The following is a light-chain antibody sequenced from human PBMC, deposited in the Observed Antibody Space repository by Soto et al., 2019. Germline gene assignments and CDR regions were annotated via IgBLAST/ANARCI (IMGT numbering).Light chain of an antibody. V-gene: IGKV3-15*01. CDR1: QSISSN. Sequence: EIVMTQSPSTLSVSAGERSTLSCMASQSISSNLAWYQQKPGQAPSLLIYGASTMATGIPARFSGSGSGTEFTLTISSLQSEDFAVYYCQQYNNWPRTFGQGTKVDIK. J-gene: IGKJ1*01. CDR3: QQYNNWPRT. CDR2: GAS.